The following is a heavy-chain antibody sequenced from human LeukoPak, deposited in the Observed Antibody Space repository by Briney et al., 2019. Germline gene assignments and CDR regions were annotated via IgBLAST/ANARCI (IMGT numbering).Heavy chain of an antibody. D-gene: IGHD3-22*01. CDR1: GFTFGNSA. Sequence: GASVKVSCKASGFTFGNSAVQWVRLARGQRLEWIGWIVVGSGNRKTAQKLQDRVTLTRDKSTNTAYMELTNLKSEDTAVYYCAADPSYSSGRYNFFDPWGQGTLVTVSS. J-gene: IGHJ5*02. V-gene: IGHV1-58*01. CDR2: IVVGSGNR. CDR3: AADPSYSSGRYNFFDP.